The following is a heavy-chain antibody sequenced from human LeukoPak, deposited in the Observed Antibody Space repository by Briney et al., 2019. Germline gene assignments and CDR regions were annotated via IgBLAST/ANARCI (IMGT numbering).Heavy chain of an antibody. D-gene: IGHD2-2*01. Sequence: HPGGSLRLSCAASGFTFSNAWMSWVRQAPGKGLEWVGFIRSKAYGGTTEYAASVKGRFTISRDDSKSIAYLQMNSLKTEDTAVYYCTSRDCSSTSCHLNYYYMDVWGKGTTVTVSS. CDR1: GFTFSNAW. CDR2: IRSKAYGGTT. V-gene: IGHV3-49*04. J-gene: IGHJ6*03. CDR3: TSRDCSSTSCHLNYYYMDV.